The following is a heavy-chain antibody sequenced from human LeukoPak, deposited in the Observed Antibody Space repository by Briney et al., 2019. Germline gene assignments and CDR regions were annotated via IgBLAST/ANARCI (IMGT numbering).Heavy chain of an antibody. Sequence: GGSLRLSCAASGSTFSSYAMHWVRQAPGKGLEWVAVISYDGSNKYYADSVKGRFTISRDNSKNTLYLQMNSLRAEDTAVYYCARGDSLKVSAIEFDYWGQGTLVTVSS. CDR3: ARGDSLKVSAIEFDY. D-gene: IGHD2-8*01. CDR1: GSTFSSYA. J-gene: IGHJ4*02. V-gene: IGHV3-30-3*01. CDR2: ISYDGSNK.